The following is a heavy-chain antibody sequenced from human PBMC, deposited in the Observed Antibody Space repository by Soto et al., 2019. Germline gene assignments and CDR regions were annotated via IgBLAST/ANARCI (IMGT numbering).Heavy chain of an antibody. Sequence: EVQLVESGGGLVQPGGSLRLSCAASGFTVSSNYMSWVRQAPGKGLEWVSVIYSGGSTYYADSVKGRFTISRHNSKNTLYLQMNSLRAEDTAVYYCERDSGSYGPELHYDILTGYYYMDVWGKGTTVTVSS. D-gene: IGHD3-9*01. V-gene: IGHV3-53*04. CDR3: ERDSGSYGPELHYDILTGYYYMDV. J-gene: IGHJ6*03. CDR1: GFTVSSNY. CDR2: IYSGGST.